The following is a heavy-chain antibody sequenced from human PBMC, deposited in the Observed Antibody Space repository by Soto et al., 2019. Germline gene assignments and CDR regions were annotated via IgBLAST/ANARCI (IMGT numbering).Heavy chain of an antibody. J-gene: IGHJ3*02. CDR1: GGSISSYY. D-gene: IGHD2-15*01. CDR3: ASTRRGYCSGGSCKRPHNAFDI. Sequence: PSETLSLTCTVSGGSISSYYWSWIRQPPGKGLEWIGYIYYSGSTNYNPSLKSRVTISVDTSKNQFSLKLSSVTAADTAVYYCASTRRGYCSGGSCKRPHNAFDIWGQGTMVTVSS. V-gene: IGHV4-59*01. CDR2: IYYSGST.